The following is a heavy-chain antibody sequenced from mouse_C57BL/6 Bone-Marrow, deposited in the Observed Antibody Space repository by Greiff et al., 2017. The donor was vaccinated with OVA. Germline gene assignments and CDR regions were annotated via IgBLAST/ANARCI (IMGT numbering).Heavy chain of an antibody. CDR2: IDPANGNT. CDR3: AYDGYSRAMDY. V-gene: IGHV14-3*01. J-gene: IGHJ4*01. D-gene: IGHD2-3*01. Sequence: EVQGVESVAELVRPGASVKLSCTASGFTIKNTYMHWVKQRPEQGLEWIGRIDPANGNTKYAPKFQGKATITADTSSNTAYLQLSSLTSEDTAIYYCAYDGYSRAMDYWGQGTSVTVSS. CDR1: GFTIKNTY.